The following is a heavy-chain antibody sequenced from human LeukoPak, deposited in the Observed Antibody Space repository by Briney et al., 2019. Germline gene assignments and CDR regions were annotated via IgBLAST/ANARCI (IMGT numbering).Heavy chain of an antibody. V-gene: IGHV3-30*04. D-gene: IGHD1-1*01. Sequence: PGGSLRLSCAASGFTFSSYAMHWVRQAPGKGLEWVAVISYDGSNKYYADSVKGRFTISRDNSKNTLYLQMNSLRAEDTAVYYCASTTGPRYYYYMDVWGKGTTVTVSS. J-gene: IGHJ6*03. CDR3: ASTTGPRYYYYMDV. CDR1: GFTFSSYA. CDR2: ISYDGSNK.